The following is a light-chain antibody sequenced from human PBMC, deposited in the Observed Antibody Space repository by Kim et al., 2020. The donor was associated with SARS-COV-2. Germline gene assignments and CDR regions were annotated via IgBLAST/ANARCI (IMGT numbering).Light chain of an antibody. CDR1: QSISSY. Sequence: EIVMTQSPATLSVSPGGRATLSCRASQSISSYLAWYQQKPGQAPRLLIYGASTRASGVPARFSGSGSGTEFTLTITSLQSEDLAVYYCQQYSDWPPGDTFGQGTKLEI. CDR2: GAS. J-gene: IGKJ2*01. CDR3: QQYSDWPPGDT. V-gene: IGKV3-15*01.